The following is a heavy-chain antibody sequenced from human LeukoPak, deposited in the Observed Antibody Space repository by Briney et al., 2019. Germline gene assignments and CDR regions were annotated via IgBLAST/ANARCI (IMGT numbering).Heavy chain of an antibody. J-gene: IGHJ4*02. V-gene: IGHV3-7*01. D-gene: IGHD2-15*01. CDR1: GFTFSSYW. Sequence: GGSLRLSCAASGFTFSSYWMSWVRHAPGKGLEWVANIRQDGSEKYYVDSVKGRFTISRDNAENSLYLQMNSLRAEDTAVYYCTRDTGCPGGTCYSFYDYWGQGTLVTVSS. CDR3: TRDTGCPGGTCYSFYDY. CDR2: IRQDGSEK.